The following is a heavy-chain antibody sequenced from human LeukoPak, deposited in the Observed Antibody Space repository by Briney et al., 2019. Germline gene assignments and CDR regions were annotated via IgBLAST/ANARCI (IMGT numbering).Heavy chain of an antibody. CDR2: IYYSGST. Sequence: SQTLSLTCTVSGGSISSGGYYWSWIRQHPGKGLEWIGYIYYSGSTYYNPSLKSRVTISVDTSKNQFSLKLSSVTAADTAVYYCARLGPYGIAAALDYWGQGTLVTVSS. V-gene: IGHV4-31*03. CDR3: ARLGPYGIAAALDY. J-gene: IGHJ4*02. CDR1: GGSISSGGYY. D-gene: IGHD6-13*01.